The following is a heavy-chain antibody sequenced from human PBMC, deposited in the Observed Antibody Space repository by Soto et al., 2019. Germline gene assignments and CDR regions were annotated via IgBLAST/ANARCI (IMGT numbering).Heavy chain of an antibody. CDR3: ARGGLMVYAMFDY. J-gene: IGHJ4*02. D-gene: IGHD2-8*01. CDR1: GGSFSGYY. V-gene: IGHV4-34*01. CDR2: INHSGST. Sequence: QVQLQQWGAGLLKPSETLSLTCAVYGGSFSGYYWSWIRQPPGKGLEWIGEINHSGSTKYNPYLKSRVTRSGDSSRSQFSLRLSSVTAADTALYYCARGGLMVYAMFDYWGQGTLVTVSS.